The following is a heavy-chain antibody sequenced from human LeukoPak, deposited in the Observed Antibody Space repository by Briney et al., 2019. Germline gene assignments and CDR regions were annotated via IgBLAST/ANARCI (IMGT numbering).Heavy chain of an antibody. CDR1: GFTFNHYG. D-gene: IGHD2-8*01. CDR2: ISYDGSNK. CDR3: ALISYCTSVTCYFLDY. J-gene: IGHJ4*02. V-gene: IGHV3-30*03. Sequence: GGSLRLSCASSGFTFNHYGLHWGRQAPGRGLEWVALISYDGSNKYYADSVKGRFTISRDNSKNTLYLQMNSLRADDTAVYYCALISYCTSVTCYFLDYWGQGTLVSVSS.